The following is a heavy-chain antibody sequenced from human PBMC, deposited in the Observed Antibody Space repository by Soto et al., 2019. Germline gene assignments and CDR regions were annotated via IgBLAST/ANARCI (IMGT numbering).Heavy chain of an antibody. CDR3: ARGAMGTVGEYHPSALEGYMDV. Sequence: ASVKVSCKASGYTFTGYYMHWVRQAPGQGLEWMGWINPNSGGTNYAQKFQGWVTMTRDTSISTAYMELSRLRSDDTAVYYCARGAMGTVGEYHPSALEGYMDVWGKGTTVTVSS. CDR1: GYTFTGYY. CDR2: INPNSGGT. D-gene: IGHD3-10*01. V-gene: IGHV1-2*04. J-gene: IGHJ6*03.